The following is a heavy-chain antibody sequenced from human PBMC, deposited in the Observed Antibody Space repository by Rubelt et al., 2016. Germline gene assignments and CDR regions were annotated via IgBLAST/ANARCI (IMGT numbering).Heavy chain of an antibody. CDR2: INHSRST. V-gene: IGHV4-34*01. D-gene: IGHD6-19*01. CDR1: GGSFSGYY. Sequence: QVQLQQWGAGLLKPSETLSLTCAVYGGSFSGYYWSWIRQPPGKGLEWIGEINHSRSTNYNPSLKSRVTISVDTSKNQFSRKLSSVTAADTAVYYCASGSSEWLMDAFDIWGQGTMVTVSS. CDR3: ASGSSEWLMDAFDI. J-gene: IGHJ3*02.